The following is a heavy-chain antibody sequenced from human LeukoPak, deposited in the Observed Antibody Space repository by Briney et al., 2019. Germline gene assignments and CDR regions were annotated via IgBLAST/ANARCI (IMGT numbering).Heavy chain of an antibody. J-gene: IGHJ3*02. Sequence: GESLKISCKGSGYTFITFWIGWGRQMPGKGLEWMGIIYPGDSNTRYSPSFQGQVTISADKSISTTYLEWSSLKASDTAMYYCARPDDYGGKPAAFDIWGQGTMVTVSS. CDR1: GYTFITFW. V-gene: IGHV5-51*01. CDR2: IYPGDSNT. D-gene: IGHD4-23*01. CDR3: ARPDDYGGKPAAFDI.